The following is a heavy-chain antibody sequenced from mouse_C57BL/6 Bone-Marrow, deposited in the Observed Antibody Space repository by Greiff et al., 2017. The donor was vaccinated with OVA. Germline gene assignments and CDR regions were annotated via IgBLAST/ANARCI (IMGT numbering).Heavy chain of an antibody. V-gene: IGHV1-54*01. CDR2: INPGSGGT. CDR3: ASAYYSNYDRFAY. J-gene: IGHJ3*01. D-gene: IGHD2-5*01. CDR1: GYAFTNYL. Sequence: QVQLQQSGAELVRPGTSVKVSCKASGYAFTNYLIEWVKQRPGQGLEWIGVINPGSGGTNYNEKFKGKATLTADKSSSTAYMQLSSLTSEDSAVYFCASAYYSNYDRFAYWGQGTLVTVSA.